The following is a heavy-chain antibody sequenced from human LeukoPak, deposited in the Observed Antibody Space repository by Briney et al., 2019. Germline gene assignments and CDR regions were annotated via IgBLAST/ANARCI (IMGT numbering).Heavy chain of an antibody. V-gene: IGHV3-23*01. CDR1: GFTFRNYI. CDR2: IGGGATT. J-gene: IGHJ4*02. Sequence: GGSLRLSCAASGFTFRNYIMCWVRQAPGKGLEWVSAIGGGATTYYAAYVKGRFTISRDNSKNTLYLQMNSRRAEDTAIYYCAKAGRLQAVAGGIDYWGQGTLVTVS. D-gene: IGHD6-19*01. CDR3: AKAGRLQAVAGGIDY.